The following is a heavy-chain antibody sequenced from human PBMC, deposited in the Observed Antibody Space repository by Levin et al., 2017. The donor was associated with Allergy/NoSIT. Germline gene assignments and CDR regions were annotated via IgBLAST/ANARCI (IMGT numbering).Heavy chain of an antibody. J-gene: IGHJ4*02. D-gene: IGHD6-13*01. CDR1: GFNFGDYA. V-gene: IGHV3-49*03. Sequence: GESLKISCTASGFNFGDYAMSWFRQAPGKGLEWVGFIRSKTFGGTTEYAAPVKGRFTISRDDSKTIAYLQMNSLKIEDTATYYCTRDRIAATGAETFDYWGQGTLVTVSS. CDR2: IRSKTFGGTT. CDR3: TRDRIAATGAETFDY.